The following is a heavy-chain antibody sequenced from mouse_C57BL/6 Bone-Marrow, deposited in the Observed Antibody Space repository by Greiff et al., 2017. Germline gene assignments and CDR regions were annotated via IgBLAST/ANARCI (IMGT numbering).Heavy chain of an antibody. V-gene: IGHV2-9-1*01. Sequence: QVQLQQSGPGLVAPSQSLSITCTVSGFSLTSYAISWVRQPPGKGLEWLGVIWTGGGTNYNSALKSRLSISKDNSKSQVFLKMNSLQTDDTARYYCARSPSFYDGYYPYYFDYWGQGTTLTVSS. CDR2: IWTGGGT. D-gene: IGHD2-3*01. J-gene: IGHJ2*01. CDR3: ARSPSFYDGYYPYYFDY. CDR1: GFSLTSYA.